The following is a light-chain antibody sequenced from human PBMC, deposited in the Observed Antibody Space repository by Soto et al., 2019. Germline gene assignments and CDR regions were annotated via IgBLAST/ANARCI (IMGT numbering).Light chain of an antibody. CDR2: AAS. CDR1: QSVSRRY. CDR3: KQYGSSPPYT. Sequence: IVLTQSPGTLSLSPGERATLSCRASQSVSRRYLAWYQQKPGQAPRILIFAASSRVTGIPDRFSGNGSGTDPTLTISILEHEDFAVYYCKQYGSSPPYTFGQGTKLEIK. V-gene: IGKV3-20*01. J-gene: IGKJ2*01.